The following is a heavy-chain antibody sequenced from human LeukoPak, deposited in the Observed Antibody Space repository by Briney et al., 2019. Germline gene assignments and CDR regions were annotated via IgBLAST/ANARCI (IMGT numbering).Heavy chain of an antibody. CDR2: VSYDGNDK. CDR1: GFTFTRYA. J-gene: IGHJ4*02. V-gene: IGHV3-30*04. Sequence: GGSLRLSCVASGFTFTRYAMHWVRQAPGKGLEWVTVVSYDGNDKYYADSVKGRFTISRDNSKNTVYLQMNSLRAEDTAVYYCARDDALATDGFDSCGQGTLVTVSS. D-gene: IGHD5-24*01. CDR3: ARDDALATDGFDS.